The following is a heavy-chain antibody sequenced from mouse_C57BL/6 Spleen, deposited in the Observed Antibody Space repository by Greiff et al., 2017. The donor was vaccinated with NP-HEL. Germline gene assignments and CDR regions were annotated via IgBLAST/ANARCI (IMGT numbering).Heavy chain of an antibody. J-gene: IGHJ2*01. V-gene: IGHV5-17*01. Sequence: EVQRVESGGGLVKPGGSLKLSCAASGFTFSDYGMHWVRQAPEKGLEWVAYISSGSSTIYYADTVKGRSTITRDKAKNTLFLQMTSLTSEDTAMYYCARRSKGLYYFDYWGQGTTLTVSS. CDR3: ARRSKGLYYFDY. CDR2: ISSGSSTI. D-gene: IGHD1-3*01. CDR1: GFTFSDYG.